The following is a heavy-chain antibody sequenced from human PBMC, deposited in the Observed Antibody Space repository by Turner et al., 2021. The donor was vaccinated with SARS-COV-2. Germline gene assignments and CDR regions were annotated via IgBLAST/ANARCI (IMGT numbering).Heavy chain of an antibody. CDR2: IIPILGIT. CDR1: GGTLSSYT. J-gene: IGHJ4*02. D-gene: IGHD3-10*01. Sequence: QVQLVQSGAEGKKPGSSVKVSCKASGGTLSSYTISWVRQAPGQGLEWMGRIIPILGITNYAQKFQVRVTITADKSTSTAYMDLNSLRSEDTAVYYCASRWFGELPFDYWGQGTLVTVSS. V-gene: IGHV1-69*02. CDR3: ASRWFGELPFDY.